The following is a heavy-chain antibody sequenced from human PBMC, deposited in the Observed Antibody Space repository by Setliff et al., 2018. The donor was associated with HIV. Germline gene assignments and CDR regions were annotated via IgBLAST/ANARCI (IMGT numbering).Heavy chain of an antibody. Sequence: ASVKVSCKASGYTFTGYYMHWVRQAPGQGLEWMGRINPNSGGTNYAQKFQGRVTMTRDTSISTAYMELSSLRSEDTAVYYCARLGDFWSGYYYFDYWGQGTLVTVSS. J-gene: IGHJ4*02. CDR3: ARLGDFWSGYYYFDY. CDR2: INPNSGGT. V-gene: IGHV1-2*06. CDR1: GYTFTGYY. D-gene: IGHD3-3*01.